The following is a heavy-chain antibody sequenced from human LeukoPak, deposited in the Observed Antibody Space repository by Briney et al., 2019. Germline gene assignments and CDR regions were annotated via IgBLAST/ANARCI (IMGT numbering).Heavy chain of an antibody. V-gene: IGHV3-74*01. D-gene: IGHD6-13*01. J-gene: IGHJ5*02. CDR3: ARALSSSWINWFDP. Sequence: PGGSLRLSCTASGFTFSSYWMHWVRQAPGKGLGWVSRINSDGSSTVYADSVKGRFTISRDNAKNTLYLQMNSLRAEDTAVYYCARALSSSWINWFDPWGQGTLVTVSS. CDR2: INSDGSST. CDR1: GFTFSSYW.